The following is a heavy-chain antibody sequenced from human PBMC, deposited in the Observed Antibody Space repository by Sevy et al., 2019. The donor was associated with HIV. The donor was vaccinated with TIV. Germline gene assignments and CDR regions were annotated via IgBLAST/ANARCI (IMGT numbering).Heavy chain of an antibody. CDR1: GFGFSDYT. CDR3: ASNIVAAGMAY. Sequence: GGSLRLSCAASGFGFSDYTMIWVRQAPGKGLEWVSSISIIGTYKNYAASLKGRFTISRDNAKHSVSLQMDSLRPEDTAVYYCASNIVAAGMAYWGQGALVTVSS. J-gene: IGHJ4*02. V-gene: IGHV3-21*01. D-gene: IGHD5-12*01. CDR2: ISIIGTYK.